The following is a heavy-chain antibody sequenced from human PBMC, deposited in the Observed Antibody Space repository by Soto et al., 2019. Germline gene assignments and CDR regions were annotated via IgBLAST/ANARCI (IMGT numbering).Heavy chain of an antibody. CDR2: ISYDGSNK. CDR3: AKDGRSGWYYFDY. J-gene: IGHJ4*02. V-gene: IGHV3-30*18. D-gene: IGHD6-19*01. CDR1: GFTFSSYG. Sequence: QVQLVESGGGVVQPGRSLRLSCAASGFTFSSYGMHWVRQAPGKGLEWVAVISYDGSNKYYADSVKGRFTISRDNSKNTLYLKMNSLRAEDTAVYYCAKDGRSGWYYFDYWGQGTLVTVSS.